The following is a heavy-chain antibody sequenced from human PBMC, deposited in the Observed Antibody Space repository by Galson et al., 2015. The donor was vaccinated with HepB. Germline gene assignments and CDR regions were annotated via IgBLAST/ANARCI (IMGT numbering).Heavy chain of an antibody. J-gene: IGHJ6*02. CDR1: GFSFSGSV. D-gene: IGHD4-17*01. V-gene: IGHV3-73*01. Sequence: SLRLSCAASGFSFSGSVMHWVRQASGKGLEWVGRIRGKGNNYAPVYAASVKGRFTISRDDSKNTAYLQMNSLETEDTAVYYCTSPLRDDNYYVLHVWGQGTTVTVSS. CDR3: TSPLRDDNYYVLHV. CDR2: IRGKGNNYAP.